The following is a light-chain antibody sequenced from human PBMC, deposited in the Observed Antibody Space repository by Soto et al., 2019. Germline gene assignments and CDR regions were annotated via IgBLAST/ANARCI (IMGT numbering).Light chain of an antibody. CDR3: QQYKNGWT. V-gene: IGKV3-11*01. CDR2: GAS. J-gene: IGKJ1*01. CDR1: ENVRTF. Sequence: EVVLTQSPATLSLSPGERATLSCRASENVRTFVDWYQQKPGQAPRLLIYGASNRATGIPARFSGSGSGTDFTLTISNLEPEDFAVYYCQQYKNGWTFGQGTKVEIK.